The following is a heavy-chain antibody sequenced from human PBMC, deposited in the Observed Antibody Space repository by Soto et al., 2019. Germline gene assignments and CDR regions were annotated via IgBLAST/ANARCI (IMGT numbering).Heavy chain of an antibody. CDR3: ARASSVQLTRHQQY. CDR1: GGSISSGDYY. V-gene: IGHV4-30-4*01. D-gene: IGHD1-1*01. CDR2: IHYSGST. J-gene: IGHJ4*02. Sequence: PSETLSLTWTVSGGSISSGDYYWSWIRQPPGKGLEWIGYIHYSGSTYYNPSLKSRVTISVDTSKNQFSLKLSSVTAADTAVYYCARASSVQLTRHQQYWGQGTLVTVSS.